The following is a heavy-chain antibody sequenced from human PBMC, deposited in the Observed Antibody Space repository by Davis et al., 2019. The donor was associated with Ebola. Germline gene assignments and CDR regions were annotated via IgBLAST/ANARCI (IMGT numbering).Heavy chain of an antibody. V-gene: IGHV1-69*13. Sequence: SVKVSCKASGGTFSSYAISWVRQAPGQGLEWMGGIIPIFGTANYAQKFQGRVTITADESTSTAYMELSSLRSEDTAVYYCARDLGTVTTLLYNWFDPWGQGTLVTVSS. J-gene: IGHJ5*02. CDR2: IIPIFGTA. D-gene: IGHD4-17*01. CDR3: ARDLGTVTTLLYNWFDP. CDR1: GGTFSSYA.